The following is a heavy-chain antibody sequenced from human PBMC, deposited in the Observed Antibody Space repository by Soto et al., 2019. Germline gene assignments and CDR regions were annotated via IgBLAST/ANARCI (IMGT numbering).Heavy chain of an antibody. J-gene: IGHJ4*02. D-gene: IGHD1-26*01. Sequence: SQTLSLTCAICGDSVSNNGATWNLIRQSPSRGLEWLGRAYYRSRWQYDYATSVRSRITINPDTSKNQFSLQLNAVTPEDTAVYYCARDPPDFNSGFDSWGQGTLVTVSS. CDR2: AYYRSRWQY. V-gene: IGHV6-1*01. CDR3: ARDPPDFNSGFDS. CDR1: GDSVSNNGAT.